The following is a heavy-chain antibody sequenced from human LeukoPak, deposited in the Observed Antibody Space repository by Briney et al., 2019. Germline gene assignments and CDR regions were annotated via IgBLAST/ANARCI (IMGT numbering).Heavy chain of an antibody. CDR3: ARGHSGYCSGGSCYWFDP. V-gene: IGHV1-8*01. CDR2: MNPNSGNT. D-gene: IGHD2-15*01. J-gene: IGHJ5*02. Sequence: GASVKVSCKASGYTFTSYDINWVRQATGQGLEWMGWMNPNSGNTGYAQKFQGRVTMTRNTSISTAYMELSSLRSEDTAVYYCARGHSGYCSGGSCYWFDPWGQGTLVTVFS. CDR1: GYTFTSYD.